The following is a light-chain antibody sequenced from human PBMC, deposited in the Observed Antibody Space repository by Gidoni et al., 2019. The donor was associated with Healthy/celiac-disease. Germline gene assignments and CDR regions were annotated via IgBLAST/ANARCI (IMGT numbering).Light chain of an antibody. CDR3: QKYNSAL. CDR2: AAS. CDR1: QGISNY. J-gene: IGKJ5*01. Sequence: IQMTQSPSSLSASVGDRVTITCRASQGISNYLAWYQQKPGKVPKLLIYAASTLQSGVPSRFSGSGSGTDFTLTISSLQPEDVATYYCQKYNSALFGQGTRLEIK. V-gene: IGKV1-27*01.